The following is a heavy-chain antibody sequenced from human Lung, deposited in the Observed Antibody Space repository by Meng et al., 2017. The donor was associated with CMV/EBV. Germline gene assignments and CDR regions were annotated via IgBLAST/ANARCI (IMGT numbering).Heavy chain of an antibody. CDR2: IPHRGSS. D-gene: IGHD3-10*01. J-gene: IGHJ1*01. CDR3: LRRSGGSV. CDR1: GDSITNHNW. V-gene: IGHV4-4*02. Sequence: HVQLREAGQALVQPSETLSLTCAVSGDSITNHNWWAWVRQPPGKGLEWIGEIPHRGSSAYNPSLKSRVSMSIDKSKNQFSLKLTSVTAADTAVYHCLRRSGGSVRGQGTLVTVSS.